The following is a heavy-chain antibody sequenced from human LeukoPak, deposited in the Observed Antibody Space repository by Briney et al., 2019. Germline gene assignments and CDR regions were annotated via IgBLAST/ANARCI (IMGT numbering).Heavy chain of an antibody. D-gene: IGHD3-10*01. CDR3: ARHRYYVNFGEYIDY. V-gene: IGHV4-59*08. Sequence: PSETLSLTCSVSGDSLYDYYWSWIRQPPGKGLEWLGRIYYTGSTTYNPSLRSRVFMSVDTSKNQFFLRLNSVTAADTAVYYCARHRYYVNFGEYIDYWGQGTLVSVSS. J-gene: IGHJ4*03. CDR1: GDSLYDYY. CDR2: IYYTGST.